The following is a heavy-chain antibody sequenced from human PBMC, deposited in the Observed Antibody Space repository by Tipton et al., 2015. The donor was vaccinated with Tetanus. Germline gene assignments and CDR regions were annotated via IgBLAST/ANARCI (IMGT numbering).Heavy chain of an antibody. J-gene: IGHJ4*02. D-gene: IGHD4-23*01. CDR1: GFNFSTYT. CDR3: GKQNGGRWVVGH. CDR2: IRGSGGHI. Sequence: GSLRLSCVGSGFNFSTYTMNWVRQAPGKGLEWVSSIRGSGGHIYYADSVKGRFTISRDNAKNSLYLQMNSLSADDTAVYYCGKQNGGRWVVGHWGQGTLVTVSS. V-gene: IGHV3-21*04.